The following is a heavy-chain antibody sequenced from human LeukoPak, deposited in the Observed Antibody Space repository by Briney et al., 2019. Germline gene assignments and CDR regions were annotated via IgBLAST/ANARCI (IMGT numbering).Heavy chain of an antibody. J-gene: IGHJ4*02. CDR3: ARGNGHYSSSWPEFDY. Sequence: SQTLSLTCTVSGGSISSGGYYWSWIRQHPGKGLEWIGYIYYSGSTYYNPSLKSRVTISVDTSKNQFSLKLRSVTAADTAVYYCARGNGHYSSSWPEFDYWGQGTLVTVSS. CDR1: GGSISSGGYY. V-gene: IGHV4-31*03. CDR2: IYYSGST. D-gene: IGHD6-13*01.